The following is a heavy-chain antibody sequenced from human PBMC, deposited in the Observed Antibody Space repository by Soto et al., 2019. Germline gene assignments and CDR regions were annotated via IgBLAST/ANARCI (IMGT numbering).Heavy chain of an antibody. Sequence: EVLLVESGGGLVQPGGSLRLSCAASGFTFSNYWMHWVRQAPGKGLVWVSRINSDGSTTSYADSVKGRFTISRDNAKNTLYLQMYSLRVEDTAVYFCARVAVGRYDFDSWGQGTLVPVSS. J-gene: IGHJ4*02. CDR1: GFTFSNYW. V-gene: IGHV3-74*01. D-gene: IGHD6-19*01. CDR2: INSDGSTT. CDR3: ARVAVGRYDFDS.